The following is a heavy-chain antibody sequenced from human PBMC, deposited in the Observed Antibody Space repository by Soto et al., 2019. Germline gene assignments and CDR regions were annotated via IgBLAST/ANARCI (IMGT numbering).Heavy chain of an antibody. Sequence: GGSLRLSCAASGFTFNTFWISWVRQSTGKGLEWVANIKHDGSETDYADSVKGRFTISRDNAKNSLFLQMNTLRTEDTAVYYCARDFATHCSGSTCYPYAYWGQGALVTVSS. D-gene: IGHD2-15*01. CDR3: ARDFATHCSGSTCYPYAY. J-gene: IGHJ4*02. CDR1: GFTFNTFW. CDR2: IKHDGSET. V-gene: IGHV3-7*03.